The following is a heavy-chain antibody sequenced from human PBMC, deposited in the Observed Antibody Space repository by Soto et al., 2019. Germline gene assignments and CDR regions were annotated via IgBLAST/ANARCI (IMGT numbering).Heavy chain of an antibody. CDR1: GGTFSSYT. Sequence: ASVKVSCKASGGTFSSYTISWVRQAPGQGLEWMGRIIPILGIANYAQKFQDRVTITADKSTSTAYMELSSLRSEDTAVYYCAAHGYDILTGYSGPPPLWGQGTLVTVSS. D-gene: IGHD3-9*01. V-gene: IGHV1-69*02. J-gene: IGHJ4*02. CDR2: IIPILGIA. CDR3: AAHGYDILTGYSGPPPL.